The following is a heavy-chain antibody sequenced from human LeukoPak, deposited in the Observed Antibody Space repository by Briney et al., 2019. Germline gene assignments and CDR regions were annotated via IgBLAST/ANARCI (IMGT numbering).Heavy chain of an antibody. CDR3: ATDRDNSDWQKRFDS. V-gene: IGHV3-7*01. J-gene: IGHJ4*02. CDR2: INQDASEI. Sequence: GGSLRLSCAASGFTFSTYWMNWYRQAPGKGLEWVGNINQDASEINYVDSVRGRFTISRDNAKNSLHLQLNSLRAEDTAVYYCATDRDNSDWQKRFDSWGQGTLVTVSS. D-gene: IGHD2-21*02. CDR1: GFTFSTYW.